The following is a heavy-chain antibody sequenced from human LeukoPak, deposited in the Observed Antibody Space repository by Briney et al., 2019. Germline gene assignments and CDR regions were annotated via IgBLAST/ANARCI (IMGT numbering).Heavy chain of an antibody. D-gene: IGHD4-17*01. CDR2: INHSGST. Sequence: PSETLSLTCAVYGGSFSGYYWSWIRQPPGKGLEWIGEINHSGSTNYNPSLKSRVTISVDTSKNQFSLKLSSVTAADTAVYFCARDPTTVTDGFDIWGQGTMVTVSS. J-gene: IGHJ3*02. V-gene: IGHV4-34*01. CDR3: ARDPTTVTDGFDI. CDR1: GGSFSGYY.